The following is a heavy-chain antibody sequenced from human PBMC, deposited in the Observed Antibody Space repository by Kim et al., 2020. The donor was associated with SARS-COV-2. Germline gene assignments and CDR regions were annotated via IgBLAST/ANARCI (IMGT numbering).Heavy chain of an antibody. J-gene: IGHJ4*02. Sequence: VKGRLTIARNNSKNTLYMQMTGLRAEDTAVYYCANGVKGGVVAQRGLFDYWGQGTLVTVSS. V-gene: IGHV3-33*06. CDR3: ANGVKGGVVAQRGLFDY. D-gene: IGHD2-15*01.